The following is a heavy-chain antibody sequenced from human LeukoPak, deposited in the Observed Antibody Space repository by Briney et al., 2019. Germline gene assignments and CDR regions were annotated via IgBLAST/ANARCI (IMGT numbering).Heavy chain of an antibody. CDR2: IRNKVNSHTT. V-gene: IGHV3-72*01. CDR1: GFTFSDHY. J-gene: IGHJ4*02. CDR3: VAMLRGVGY. Sequence: GGSLRLSCAASGFTFSDHYMDWVRQAPGKGLEWVGRIRNKVNSHTTEYSASVKGRFTISRDDSTNSVYLQMNSLKTEDTAVYYCVAMLRGVGYWGQGTLVTVSS. D-gene: IGHD3-10*01.